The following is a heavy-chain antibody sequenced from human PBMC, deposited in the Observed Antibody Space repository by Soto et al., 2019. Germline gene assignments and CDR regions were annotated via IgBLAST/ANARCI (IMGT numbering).Heavy chain of an antibody. J-gene: IGHJ5*02. Sequence: ASVKVSCKASGYTFTGYYMHWVRQAPGQGLEWMGWINPNSGGTNYAQKFQGRVTMTRDTSISTAYMELSRLRSDDTAVYYCATAPPYYDFWRYDPWGQGTMVTVSS. D-gene: IGHD3-3*01. CDR1: GYTFTGYY. CDR3: ATAPPYYDFWRYDP. V-gene: IGHV1-2*02. CDR2: INPNSGGT.